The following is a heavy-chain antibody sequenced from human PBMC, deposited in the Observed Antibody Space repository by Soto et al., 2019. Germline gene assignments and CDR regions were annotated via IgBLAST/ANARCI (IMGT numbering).Heavy chain of an antibody. CDR3: ARHPDYGDNNWFDP. V-gene: IGHV4-39*01. CDR1: GGSISSSSYY. J-gene: IGHJ5*02. CDR2: IYYSGST. Sequence: SETLSLTCTVSGGSISSSSYYWGWIRQPPGKGLEWIGSIYYSGSTYYNPSLKSRVTISVDTSKNQFSLKLSSVTAADTAVYYCARHPDYGDNNWFDPWGQGTLVTVSS. D-gene: IGHD4-17*01.